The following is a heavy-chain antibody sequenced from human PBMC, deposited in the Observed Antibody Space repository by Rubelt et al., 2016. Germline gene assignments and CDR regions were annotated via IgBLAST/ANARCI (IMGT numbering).Heavy chain of an antibody. CDR3: ARSASIAGRVLIDS. J-gene: IGHJ4*02. Sequence: EVQLLESGGGLVQPGGSLRLSCTVSEFTSSNYAMNWVRQAPGQGLGWVANIKQDGSEKYYVDSVKGRFTSTQDNDKNAKKSLYLQMNSLRAEDTAVYFCARSASIAGRVLIDSWGQGTLVTVSS. CDR2: IKQDGSEK. V-gene: IGHV3-7*03. D-gene: IGHD6-6*01. CDR1: EFTSSNYA.